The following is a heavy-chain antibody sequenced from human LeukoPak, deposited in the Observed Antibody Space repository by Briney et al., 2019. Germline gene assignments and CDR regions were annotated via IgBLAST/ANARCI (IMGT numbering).Heavy chain of an antibody. D-gene: IGHD2-2*01. J-gene: IGHJ6*02. Sequence: ASVKVSCKASGYTFTSYAMNWVRQAPGQRLEWMGWINAGNGNTKYSQKFQGRVTITRDTSASTAYMELSSLRSEDTAVYYCARAGTVVPASMRPGHKPDYYHYGMDVWGQGTTVTVSS. V-gene: IGHV1-3*01. CDR1: GYTFTSYA. CDR2: INAGNGNT. CDR3: ARAGTVVPASMRPGHKPDYYHYGMDV.